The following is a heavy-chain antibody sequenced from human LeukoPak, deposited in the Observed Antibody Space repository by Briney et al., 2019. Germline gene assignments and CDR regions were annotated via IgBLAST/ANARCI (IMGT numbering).Heavy chain of an antibody. D-gene: IGHD1-26*01. CDR3: ARVARPWDFDY. CDR1: GGSISSGDYY. V-gene: IGHV4-30-4*01. CDR2: IYYSGST. Sequence: SETLSLTCTVSGGSISSGDYYWSWIRQPPGKGLEWIGYIYYSGSTYYNPSLKSRGTISVDTSKNQFSLKLSSVTAADTDVYYCARVARPWDFDYWGQGTLVTVSS. J-gene: IGHJ4*02.